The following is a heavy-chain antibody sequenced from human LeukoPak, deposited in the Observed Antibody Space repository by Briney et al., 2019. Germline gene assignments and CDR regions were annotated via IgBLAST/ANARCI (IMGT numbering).Heavy chain of an antibody. CDR2: IYYSGST. Sequence: PSETLSLTCTVSGGSISSSSYYWGWIRQPPGKGLEWIGSIYYSGSTTYNPSLKSRVTMSVDTSKNQFSLKLSSVTAADTAVYYCARRSPSLDWFDPWGQGTLVTVSS. CDR1: GGSISSSSYY. V-gene: IGHV4-39*07. D-gene: IGHD6-6*01. J-gene: IGHJ5*02. CDR3: ARRSPSLDWFDP.